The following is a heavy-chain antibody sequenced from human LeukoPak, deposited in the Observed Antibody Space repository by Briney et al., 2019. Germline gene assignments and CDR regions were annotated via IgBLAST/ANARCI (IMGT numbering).Heavy chain of an antibody. V-gene: IGHV4-34*01. D-gene: IGHD6-19*01. CDR2: INHSGST. J-gene: IGHJ4*02. Sequence: SETLSLTCAVYGGSFSGYYWSWIRQPPGKGLEWIGEINHSGSTNYNPSLKSRVTISVDTSKNQFSLKLSSVTAADTAVCYCARGQWLVSRWGQGSLVTVSS. CDR3: ARGQWLVSR. CDR1: GGSFSGYY.